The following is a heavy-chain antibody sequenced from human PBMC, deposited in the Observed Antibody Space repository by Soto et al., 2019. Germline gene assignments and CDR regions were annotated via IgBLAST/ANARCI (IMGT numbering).Heavy chain of an antibody. CDR3: AKYNEWSGSYYYYGMDV. CDR1: GFTFSSYA. D-gene: IGHD1-26*01. CDR2: ISGSGGST. J-gene: IGHJ6*02. V-gene: IGHV3-23*01. Sequence: EVQLLESGGGLVQPGGSLRLSCAASGFTFSSYAMSWVRQAPGKGLEWVSAISGSGGSTYYADSVKGRFTISRDNSKNTLYLQMNSLRAEDTAVYYCAKYNEWSGSYYYYGMDVWGQGTTVTASS.